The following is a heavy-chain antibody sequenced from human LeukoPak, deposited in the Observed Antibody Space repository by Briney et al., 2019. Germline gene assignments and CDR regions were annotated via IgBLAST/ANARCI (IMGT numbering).Heavy chain of an antibody. CDR1: GGTFSSYA. V-gene: IGHV1-69*05. CDR3: AIRIVGVRPRSYFDY. Sequence: GSSVKVSCKASGGTFSSYAISWVRQAPGQGLEWMGGIIPIFGTANYAQKFQGRVTIITDESTSTAYMELSSLRSEDTAVYYCAIRIVGVRPRSYFDYWGQGTLVTVSS. D-gene: IGHD1-26*01. J-gene: IGHJ4*02. CDR2: IIPIFGTA.